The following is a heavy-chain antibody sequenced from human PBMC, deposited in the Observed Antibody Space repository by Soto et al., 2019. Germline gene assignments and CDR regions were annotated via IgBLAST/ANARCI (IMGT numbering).Heavy chain of an antibody. D-gene: IGHD3-3*01. CDR2: ISAYNGNT. V-gene: IGHV1-18*01. J-gene: IGHJ5*02. CDR3: ARGIITIFGVVPKWFGP. Sequence: GASVRVSCKASGYTFTSYGISWVRQAPGQGLEWMGWISAYNGNTNYAQKLQGRVTMTTDTSTSTAYMELRSLRSDDTAVYYCARGIITIFGVVPKWFGPRGQGPLVPVCS. CDR1: GYTFTSYG.